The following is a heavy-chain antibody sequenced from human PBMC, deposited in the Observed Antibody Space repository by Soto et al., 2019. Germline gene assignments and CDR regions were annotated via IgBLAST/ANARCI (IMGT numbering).Heavy chain of an antibody. J-gene: IGHJ4*02. CDR3: ARESRDGYKYFDY. CDR1: GFSFDDYM. V-gene: IGHV3-43*01. Sequence: EVQLVESGGVVVQPGGSLRLSCAASGFSFDDYMMHWVRQGPGKGLEWVSLISWDGSRTYDADSVKGRFTISRDNGRNSLYLQMNNLKTEDTALYCCARESRDGYKYFDYWGQGTLVTVSS. D-gene: IGHD5-12*01. CDR2: ISWDGSRT.